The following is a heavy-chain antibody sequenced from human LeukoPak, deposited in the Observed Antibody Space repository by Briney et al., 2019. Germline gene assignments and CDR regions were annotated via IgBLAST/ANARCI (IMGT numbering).Heavy chain of an antibody. V-gene: IGHV4-34*01. Sequence: SETLSLTCAVYGGSFSGDFWSWIRQPPGKGLEWIGEINHSGSTNYNPSLKSRVTISVDTSKSQFSLKLSSVTAADTAVYYCARVRRGYLDYWGQGTLVTVSS. CDR2: INHSGST. CDR1: GGSFSGDF. D-gene: IGHD6-6*01. J-gene: IGHJ4*02. CDR3: ARVRRGYLDY.